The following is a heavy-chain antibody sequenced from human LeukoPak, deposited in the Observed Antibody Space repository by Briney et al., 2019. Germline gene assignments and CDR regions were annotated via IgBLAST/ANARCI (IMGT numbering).Heavy chain of an antibody. J-gene: IGHJ4*02. D-gene: IGHD2-15*01. CDR3: AKDRGGTPDY. CDR1: GFTFGSYG. CDR2: ISYDGSNK. V-gene: IGHV3-30*18. Sequence: GGSLRLSCAASGFTFGSYGMHWVRQAPGKGLEWVAVISYDGSNKYYADSVKGRFTISRDNSKNTLYLQMNSLRAEDTAVYYCAKDRGGTPDYWGQGTLVTVSS.